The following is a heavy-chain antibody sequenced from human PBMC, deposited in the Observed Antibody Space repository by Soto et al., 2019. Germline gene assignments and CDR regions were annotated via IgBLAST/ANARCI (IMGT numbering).Heavy chain of an antibody. CDR2: ISYSGST. CDR1: GGSISSDNSY. CDR3: ARAKQQLVDY. V-gene: IGHV4-31*03. J-gene: IGHJ4*02. D-gene: IGHD6-13*01. Sequence: QVQLQESGPGLVKPSQTLSLTCTVSGGSISSDNSYWSWIRQPPGKGLEWMGYISYSGSTYYNPSLKSRIAISVDTSTNQFSLRLTSVTAADTAVYDCARAKQQLVDYWGQGTLVTVSS.